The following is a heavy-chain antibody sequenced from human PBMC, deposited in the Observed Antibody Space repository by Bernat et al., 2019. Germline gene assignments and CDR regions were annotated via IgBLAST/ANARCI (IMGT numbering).Heavy chain of an antibody. Sequence: QVQLQESGPGLVKPSQTLSLTCTVSGGSISSGGYYWNWIRQHPGKGLECIGYIYYNGRTYYKPSLKSRVTISVDTSKNQFSLKLSSVTAADTAVYYCARGSGYDTTYYFDYWGQGTLVTVSS. CDR1: GGSISSGGYY. D-gene: IGHD5-12*01. CDR3: ARGSGYDTTYYFDY. CDR2: IYYNGRT. J-gene: IGHJ4*02. V-gene: IGHV4-31*03.